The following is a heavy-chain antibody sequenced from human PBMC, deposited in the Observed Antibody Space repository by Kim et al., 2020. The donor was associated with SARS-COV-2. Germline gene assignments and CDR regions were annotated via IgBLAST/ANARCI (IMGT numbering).Heavy chain of an antibody. J-gene: IGHJ4*02. D-gene: IGHD3-16*01. Sequence: TYYADSVKGRFTISRDNSKNTLYLQMNSLRAEDTAVYYCAKDYGGAAFDYWGQGTLVTVSS. CDR3: AKDYGGAAFDY. V-gene: IGHV3-NL1*01. CDR2: T.